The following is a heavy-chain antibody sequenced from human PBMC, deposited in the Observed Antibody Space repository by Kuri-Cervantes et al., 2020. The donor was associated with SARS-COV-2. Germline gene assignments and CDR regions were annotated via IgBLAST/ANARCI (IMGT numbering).Heavy chain of an antibody. Sequence: GESLKISCAASGFTFSDYYMSWIRQAPGKGLEWVSYISSSGSTIYYADSVKGRFTISRDNAKNSLFLQMNSLGADDTAVYYCARGGEDFVQETRNWFEPRGRGTQVTVSS. CDR3: ARGGEDFVQETRNWFEP. V-gene: IGHV3-11*01. J-gene: IGHJ5*02. CDR2: ISSSGSTI. D-gene: IGHD2-8*01. CDR1: GFTFSDYY.